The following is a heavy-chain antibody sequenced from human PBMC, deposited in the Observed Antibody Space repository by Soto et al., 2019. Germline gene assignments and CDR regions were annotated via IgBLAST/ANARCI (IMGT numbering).Heavy chain of an antibody. J-gene: IGHJ6*02. CDR3: ARGRIVAIGSGAYGMDV. V-gene: IGHV1-8*01. Sequence: ASVKVSCKASGYTFTSYDTNWVRQATGQGLEWMGWMNPNSGNTGYAQKFQGRVTMTRNTSISTAYMELSSLRSEDTAVYYCARGRIVAIGSGAYGMDVWGQGTTVTVSS. D-gene: IGHD5-12*01. CDR1: GYTFTSYD. CDR2: MNPNSGNT.